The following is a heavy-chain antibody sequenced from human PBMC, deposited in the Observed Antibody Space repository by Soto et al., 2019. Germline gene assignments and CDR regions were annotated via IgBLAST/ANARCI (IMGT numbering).Heavy chain of an antibody. D-gene: IGHD1-26*01. J-gene: IGHJ4*02. CDR1: GFTFSDYY. V-gene: IGHV3-72*01. CDR2: TRNKANRYSA. CDR3: ARDTGGSYDY. Sequence: EVQLVESGGGLVQPGGSLRLSCAASGFTFSDYYMDWVRQVPGKGLEWVGRTRNKANRYSAEYAPSVKGRFIISRHDLEDSMYLQMNSLKTEDTAVYYCARDTGGSYDYWGQGALVTVSS.